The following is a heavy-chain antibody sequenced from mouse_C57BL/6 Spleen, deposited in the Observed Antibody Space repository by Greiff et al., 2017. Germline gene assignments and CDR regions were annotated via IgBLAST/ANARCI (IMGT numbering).Heavy chain of an antibody. V-gene: IGHV5-6*02. D-gene: IGHD1-1*01. CDR2: ISSGGSYT. CDR3: ARDDYYGSSPWFAY. CDR1: GFTFSSYG. J-gene: IGHJ3*01. Sequence: DVKLVESGGDLVKPGGSLKLSCAASGFTFSSYGMSWVRQTPDKRLEWVATISSGGSYTYYPDSVKGRFTISRDNAKNTLYLQMSSLKSEDTAMYYCARDDYYGSSPWFAYWGQGTLVTVSA.